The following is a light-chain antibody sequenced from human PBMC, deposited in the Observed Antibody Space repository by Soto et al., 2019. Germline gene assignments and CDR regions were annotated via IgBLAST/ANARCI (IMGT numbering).Light chain of an antibody. V-gene: IGLV2-8*01. CDR1: SSDVGGYNY. CDR2: EVS. J-gene: IGLJ3*02. CDR3: CSYARGSRA. Sequence: QSALTQPPSASGSPGQSVTISCTGTSSDVGGYNYVSWYQQHPGKAPKLMIYEVSKRPAGVSNRLSGSKSGNTASLTISGLQAEDEADYYCCSYARGSRAFGGGTKLTVL.